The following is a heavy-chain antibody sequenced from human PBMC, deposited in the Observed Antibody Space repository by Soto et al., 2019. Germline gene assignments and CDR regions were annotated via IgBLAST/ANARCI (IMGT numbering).Heavy chain of an antibody. J-gene: IGHJ4*02. CDR2: VGTANDNT. Sequence: QVQMVQSGPEVKMPGASVKVSCKPSGYTFTAYGLAWLRQAPGQRPEWMGWVGTANDNTNYAEKFQNRVTMTTDTPTATTYMELMSLRSDDTAVYYCARELNTDSSAYYSFAYWGQGTLVTVSS. V-gene: IGHV1-18*01. CDR3: ARELNTDSSAYYSFAY. D-gene: IGHD3-22*01. CDR1: GYTFTAYG.